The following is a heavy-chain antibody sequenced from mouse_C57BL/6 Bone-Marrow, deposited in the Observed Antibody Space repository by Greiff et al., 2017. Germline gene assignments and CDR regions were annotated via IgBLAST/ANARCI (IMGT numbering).Heavy chain of an antibody. V-gene: IGHV5-17*01. CDR3: ARNLITTVAPFAY. D-gene: IGHD1-1*01. Sequence: VQLQQSGGGLVKPGGSLKLSCAASGFTFSDYGMHWVRQAPEKGLEWVAYISSGSSTIYYADTVKGRFTISRDNAKNTLFLQMTSLRSEDTAMYYCARNLITTVAPFAYWGQGTLVTVSA. J-gene: IGHJ3*01. CDR2: ISSGSSTI. CDR1: GFTFSDYG.